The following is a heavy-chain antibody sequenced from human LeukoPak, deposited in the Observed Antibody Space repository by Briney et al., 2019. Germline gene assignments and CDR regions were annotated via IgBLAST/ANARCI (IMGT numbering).Heavy chain of an antibody. Sequence: GGSLRLSCAASGFTFSSYSMNWVRQAPGKGLEWVSSISSSSSYIYYADSVKGRFTISRDNAKNSLYLQMNSLRAEDTAVYYCEAMVRLPRFFDYWGQGTLVTVSS. D-gene: IGHD3-10*01. CDR1: GFTFSSYS. V-gene: IGHV3-21*01. CDR3: EAMVRLPRFFDY. CDR2: ISSSSSYI. J-gene: IGHJ4*02.